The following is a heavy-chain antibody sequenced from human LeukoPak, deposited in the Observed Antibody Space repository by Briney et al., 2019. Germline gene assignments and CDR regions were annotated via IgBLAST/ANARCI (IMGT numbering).Heavy chain of an antibody. CDR2: ISGSGGST. D-gene: IGHD3-22*01. CDR1: GFTFSSYA. J-gene: IGHJ4*02. Sequence: PGGSLKLSCAASGFTFSSYAMNWVRQAPGKGLEWVSAISGSGGSTYYADSVKGRFTISRDNSKNTLYLQMNSLRVEDTALYFCAKDSTYDSSGYYDYWGQGTLVTVSS. V-gene: IGHV3-23*01. CDR3: AKDSTYDSSGYYDY.